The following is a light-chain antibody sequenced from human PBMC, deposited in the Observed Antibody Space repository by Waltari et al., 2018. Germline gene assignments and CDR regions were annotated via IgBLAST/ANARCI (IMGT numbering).Light chain of an antibody. CDR1: SSDVGDYNY. CDR3: SSYTSTSTVL. CDR2: EVT. V-gene: IGLV2-14*01. Sequence: QSALTQPASVSGSPGQSIIISCTGTSSDVGDYNYVSWYQQHPGKAPKLMIYEVTNRPSGFSNRFSGSKSGNTASLTISGLQAEDEADYYCSSYTSTSTVLFGGGTKLTVL. J-gene: IGLJ2*01.